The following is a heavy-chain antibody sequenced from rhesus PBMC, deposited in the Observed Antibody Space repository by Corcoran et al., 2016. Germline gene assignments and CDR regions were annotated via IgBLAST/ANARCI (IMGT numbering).Heavy chain of an antibody. V-gene: IGHV3S5*01. CDR1: GFTFSSYG. CDR2: ISNGGGST. Sequence: EVQLVESGGGLVQPGGSLRLSCAASGFTFSSYGMSWVRQAPGKGLEWVSYISNGGGSTYYADSVKGRFTISRDNSKKTLSLQMNSLRAEDTAVYYCAKENSYSGSWNRGPVDYWGQGVLVTVSS. CDR3: AKENSYSGSWNRGPVDY. J-gene: IGHJ4*01. D-gene: IGHD6-25*01.